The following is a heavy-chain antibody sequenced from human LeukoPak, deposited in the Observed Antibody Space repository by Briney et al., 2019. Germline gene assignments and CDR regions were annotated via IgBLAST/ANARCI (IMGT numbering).Heavy chain of an antibody. J-gene: IGHJ3*02. Sequence: GGSLRLSCTASGFTVGSNYMSWVRQAPGKGLEWVSVIYSDGTTYYADSVKGRFTISRDNSKNTLYLQMNSLGAGDTAVYYCARDSPYSDYLIGGAFNIWGQGTMVTVSS. D-gene: IGHD4-11*01. CDR1: GFTVGSNY. CDR2: IYSDGTT. CDR3: ARDSPYSDYLIGGAFNI. V-gene: IGHV3-53*01.